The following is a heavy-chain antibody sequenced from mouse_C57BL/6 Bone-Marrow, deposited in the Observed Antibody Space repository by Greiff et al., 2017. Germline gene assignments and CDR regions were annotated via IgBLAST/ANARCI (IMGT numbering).Heavy chain of an antibody. CDR2: IYPRSGNT. CDR3: ARKFPTNAMDY. V-gene: IGHV1-81*01. Sequence: QVQLQQSGAELARPGASVKLSCKASGYTFTSYGISWVKQRTGQGLEWIGEIYPRSGNTYYNEKFKGKATLTADKSSSTAYMELRSLTAEDSTVYFCARKFPTNAMDYWGQGTSVTVSS. CDR1: GYTFTSYG. J-gene: IGHJ4*01. D-gene: IGHD2-10*01.